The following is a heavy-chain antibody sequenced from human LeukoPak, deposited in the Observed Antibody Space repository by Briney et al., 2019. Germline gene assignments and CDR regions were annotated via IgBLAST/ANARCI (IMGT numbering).Heavy chain of an antibody. D-gene: IGHD5-24*01. Sequence: GGSLRLSCAASGVTFCVYGMNWVRQTPVKGLEWVSYISSSGGAINYADSVKGRFTISRDNAKNSLYLQMNSLRDEDTAVYYCARDLEMTLDIWGQETMVTVSS. V-gene: IGHV3-21*05. CDR3: ARDLEMTLDI. CDR1: GVTFCVYG. CDR2: ISSSGGAI. J-gene: IGHJ3*02.